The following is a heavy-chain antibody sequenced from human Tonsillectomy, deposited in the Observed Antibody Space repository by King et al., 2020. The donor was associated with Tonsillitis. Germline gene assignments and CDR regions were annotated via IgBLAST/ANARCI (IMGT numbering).Heavy chain of an antibody. CDR2: IYSCGNT. CDR3: ARVAATYSSSSLVYYYNYMDV. J-gene: IGHJ6*03. CDR1: GFTVSSNY. D-gene: IGHD6-6*01. Sequence: VQLVESGGGFIQPGGSLRLSCAASGFTVSSNYMVWVRQSPGKGLEWVSLIYSCGNTYNAVSVTGRFTIFRDTSKKTLYLQINSLRAEDTAVSYCARVAATYSSSSLVYYYNYMDVWGKGTTVTVSS. V-gene: IGHV3-53*01.